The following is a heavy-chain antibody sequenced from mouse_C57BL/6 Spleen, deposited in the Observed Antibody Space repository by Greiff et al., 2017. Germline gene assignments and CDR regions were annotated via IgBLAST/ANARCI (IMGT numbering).Heavy chain of an antibody. CDR3: ARGTWFDY. Sequence: EVQVVESEGGLVQPGSSMKLSCTASGFTFSDYYMAWVRQVPEKGLEWVANINYDGSSTYYLDSLKSRFIISRDNAKNILYLQMSSLKSEDTATYYCARGTWFDYWGQGTTLTVSS. CDR2: INYDGSST. J-gene: IGHJ2*01. V-gene: IGHV5-16*01. CDR1: GFTFSDYY.